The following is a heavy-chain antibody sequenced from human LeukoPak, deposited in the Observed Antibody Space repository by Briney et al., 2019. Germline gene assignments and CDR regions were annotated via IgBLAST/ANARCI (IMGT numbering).Heavy chain of an antibody. J-gene: IGHJ4*02. V-gene: IGHV4-34*01. CDR2: IYHSGST. Sequence: SETLSLTCAVYSGSFSGYYWSWIRQPPGKGLEWIGEIYHSGSTNYNPSLKSRVTISVDTSKNQFSLKLSSVTAADTAVYYCARHDAAAYRGYFDYWGQGTLVTVSS. CDR3: ARHDAAAYRGYFDY. D-gene: IGHD6-13*01. CDR1: SGSFSGYY.